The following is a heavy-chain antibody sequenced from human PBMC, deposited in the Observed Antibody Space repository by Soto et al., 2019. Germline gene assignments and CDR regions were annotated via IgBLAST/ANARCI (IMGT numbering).Heavy chain of an antibody. V-gene: IGHV3-7*01. CDR2: INQDGSEK. D-gene: IGHD6-13*01. Sequence: EVQLVESGGGLVQPGGSLRLSCAASGFTFSTFWMSWVRQAPGKGLEWVANINQDGSEKYYVDYVKGRFTISRDNAKNSLYLQMNSLRAEDTALYYCAGGHSSSWAWGQGTLVTVSS. J-gene: IGHJ5*02. CDR1: GFTFSTFW. CDR3: AGGHSSSWA.